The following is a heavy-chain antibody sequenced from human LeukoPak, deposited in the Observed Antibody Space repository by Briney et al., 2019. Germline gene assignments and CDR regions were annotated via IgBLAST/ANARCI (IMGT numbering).Heavy chain of an antibody. D-gene: IGHD3-3*01. CDR3: ARDGHFTISKGTYYYYYYYMDV. CDR1: GFTFSSFW. Sequence: GSLRLSCAVSGFTFSSFWMSWVRQPPGKGLEWIGYIYYSGSTHYNPSLKSRVTISVDTSKNQFSLKLSSVTAADTAVYYCARDGHFTISKGTYYYYYYYMDVWGKGTTVTVSS. V-gene: IGHV4-59*12. J-gene: IGHJ6*03. CDR2: IYYSGST.